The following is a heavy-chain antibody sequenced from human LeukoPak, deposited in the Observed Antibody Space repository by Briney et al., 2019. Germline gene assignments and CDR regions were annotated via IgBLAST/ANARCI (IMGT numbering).Heavy chain of an antibody. CDR2: IKQDGSEK. J-gene: IGHJ4*02. CDR1: GFTFSGYS. V-gene: IGHV3-7*01. CDR3: AREVAQDYFDY. Sequence: GGSLRLSCAASGFTFSGYSMNWVRQAPGKGLEWVANIKQDGSEKYYVDSVKGRFTISRDNAKNSLYLQMNSLRAEDTAVYYCAREVAQDYFDYWGQGTLVTVSS.